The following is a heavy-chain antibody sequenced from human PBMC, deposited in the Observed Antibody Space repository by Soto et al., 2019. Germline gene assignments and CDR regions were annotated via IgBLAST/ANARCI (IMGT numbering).Heavy chain of an antibody. CDR1: GGTFSSYA. Sequence: SVKVSCKASGGTFSSYAISWVRQAPGQGLEWMGGIIPIFGTANYAQKFQGRVTITADESTSTAYMELSSLRSEDTAVYYCARPHCSGGSCYEKPRFRLLEYYGMDVWGQGTTVTVSS. J-gene: IGHJ6*02. CDR3: ARPHCSGGSCYEKPRFRLLEYYGMDV. V-gene: IGHV1-69*13. CDR2: IIPIFGTA. D-gene: IGHD2-15*01.